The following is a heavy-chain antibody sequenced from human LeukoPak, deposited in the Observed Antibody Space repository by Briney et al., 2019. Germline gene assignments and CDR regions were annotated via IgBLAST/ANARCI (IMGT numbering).Heavy chain of an antibody. D-gene: IGHD3-22*01. CDR1: GGSISSYY. J-gene: IGHJ5*02. Sequence: SSETLSLTCTVSGGSISSYYWSWIRQPPGKGLEWIGYIYYSGSTNYNPSLKSRVTISVDTSKNQFSLKLSSVTAAATAVYYCARGAYYYDDPWGQGTLVTVSS. CDR2: IYYSGST. V-gene: IGHV4-59*01. CDR3: ARGAYYYDDP.